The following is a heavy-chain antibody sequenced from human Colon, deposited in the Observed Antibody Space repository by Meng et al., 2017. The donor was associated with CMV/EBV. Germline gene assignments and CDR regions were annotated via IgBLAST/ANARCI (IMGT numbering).Heavy chain of an antibody. CDR3: ARHLIAHCTSTSCSSGMDV. CDR2: LSNSVST. Sequence: GSLRLSCTVSGGSISSYYWSWIRQSPVRGLEWFGYLSNSVSTNYNPSLKSRVTISVDTSKNQFSLKLSSVTAADTAVYYCARHLIAHCTSTSCSSGMDVWGQGTTVTVSS. CDR1: GGSISSYY. V-gene: IGHV4-59*01. J-gene: IGHJ6*02. D-gene: IGHD2-2*01.